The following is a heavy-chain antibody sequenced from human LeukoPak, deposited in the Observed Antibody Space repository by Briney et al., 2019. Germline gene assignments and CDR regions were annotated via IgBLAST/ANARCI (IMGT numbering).Heavy chain of an antibody. CDR3: ARDLRYSYGYPYYYGMDV. CDR1: GFTFSSYD. D-gene: IGHD5-18*01. CDR2: IGTAGDT. J-gene: IGHJ6*02. Sequence: GTSLRLSCAASGFTFSSYDMHWVRQATGKGLEWVSAIGTAGDTYYPGSVKGRFTISRENAKNSLYLQMNSLRAEDTAVYYCARDLRYSYGYPYYYGMDVWAKGPRSPSP. V-gene: IGHV3-13*01.